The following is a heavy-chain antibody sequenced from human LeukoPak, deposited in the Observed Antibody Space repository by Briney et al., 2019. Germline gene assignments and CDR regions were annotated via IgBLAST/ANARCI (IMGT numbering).Heavy chain of an antibody. V-gene: IGHV1-18*01. CDR1: GYTFTSYV. D-gene: IGHD5-12*01. CDR2: ISAYSGNS. J-gene: IGHJ6*02. CDR3: AREVGVATINYNYGMDV. Sequence: ASVKVSCKASGYTFTSYVISWVRQAPGQGLEWMGWISAYSGNSNYAQKLQGRVTMTTDTSTSTAYMELRSLRSDDTAVYYCAREVGVATINYNYGMDVRGQGTTVTVSS.